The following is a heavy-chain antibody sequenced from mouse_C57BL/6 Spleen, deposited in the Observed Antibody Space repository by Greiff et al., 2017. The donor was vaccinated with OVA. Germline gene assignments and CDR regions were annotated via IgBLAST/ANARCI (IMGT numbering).Heavy chain of an antibody. Sequence: VQLQQPGAELVKPGASVKMSCKASGYTFTSYWITWVKQRPGQGLEWIGDIYPGSGSTNYNEKFTSKATLTVDTSSSTAYMQLSSLTSEDSAVYYCARGRTTVVALNWYFDVWGTGTTVTVSS. CDR1: GYTFTSYW. J-gene: IGHJ1*03. CDR3: ARGRTTVVALNWYFDV. D-gene: IGHD1-1*01. CDR2: IYPGSGST. V-gene: IGHV1-55*01.